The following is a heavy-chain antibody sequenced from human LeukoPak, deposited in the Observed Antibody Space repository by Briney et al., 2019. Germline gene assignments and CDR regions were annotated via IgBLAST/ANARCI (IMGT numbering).Heavy chain of an antibody. V-gene: IGHV3-30-3*01. J-gene: IGHJ4*02. CDR1: GFTFSSYA. CDR3: ARPTIFGVVIYFDY. D-gene: IGHD3-3*01. CDR2: ISYDGSNK. Sequence: GGSLRLSCAASGFTFSSYAMHWVRQAPGKGLEWVAVISYDGSNKYYADSVKGRFTISRDNSKNTLYLQMNSPRAEDTAVYYCARPTIFGVVIYFDYWGQGTLVTVSS.